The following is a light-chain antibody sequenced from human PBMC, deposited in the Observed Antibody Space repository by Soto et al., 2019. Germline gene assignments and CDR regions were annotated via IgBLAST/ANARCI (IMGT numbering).Light chain of an antibody. Sequence: DIQMTQSPSTLSASVGDGVTITCRASQRISTWLAWYQQKPGKAPKLLISDASSLETGVPSRFSGSGSGTEFTLTTNGLQPDEFATYYCQQYKSYWTFGQGNKVDIK. CDR2: DAS. J-gene: IGKJ1*01. V-gene: IGKV1-5*01. CDR1: QRISTW. CDR3: QQYKSYWT.